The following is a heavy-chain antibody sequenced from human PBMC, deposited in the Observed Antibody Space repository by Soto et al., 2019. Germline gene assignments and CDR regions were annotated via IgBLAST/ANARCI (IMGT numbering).Heavy chain of an antibody. CDR2: ISYDGSNK. CDR1: GFTFSSYG. Sequence: QVQLVESGGGVFKPGGSLSPSCAASGFTFSSYGMHWVRQAPGKGREWVAVISYDGSNKYYADSVKGRFTISRDNSKNTLYLQMNSLRAEDTAVYYCAKEGSDYDILTGSGYYGMDVWGQGTTVTVSS. D-gene: IGHD3-9*01. CDR3: AKEGSDYDILTGSGYYGMDV. V-gene: IGHV3-30*18. J-gene: IGHJ6*02.